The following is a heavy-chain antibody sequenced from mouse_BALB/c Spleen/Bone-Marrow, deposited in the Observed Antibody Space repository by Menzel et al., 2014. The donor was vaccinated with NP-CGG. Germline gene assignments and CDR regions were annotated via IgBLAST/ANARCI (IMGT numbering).Heavy chain of an antibody. J-gene: IGHJ4*01. CDR2: INPGSGGI. Sequence: QVHVKQSGAELVRPGTSVKVSCKASGYAFTNYWIEWIKQRPGQGLEWIGVINPGSGGINYNEKFKGKATLTADKSSSTAYRQLSGLTSVDSAVYFCARELVRGMDYWGQGTSVTVSS. D-gene: IGHD2-12*01. CDR1: GYAFTNYW. V-gene: IGHV1-54*01. CDR3: ARELVRGMDY.